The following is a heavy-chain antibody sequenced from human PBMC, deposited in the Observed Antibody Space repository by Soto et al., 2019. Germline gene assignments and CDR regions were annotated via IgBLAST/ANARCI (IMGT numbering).Heavy chain of an antibody. J-gene: IGHJ6*03. Sequence: QVQLVQSRAEVKKPGASVKVSCKASGYTFTGYYMHWVRQAPGQGLEWMGWINPNSGGTNYAQKFQGWVTMTRDTVISTAYVEQSRLRSDDTAVYYCARVAAADYYMDVWGKGTTVTVSS. D-gene: IGHD6-25*01. V-gene: IGHV1-2*04. CDR2: INPNSGGT. CDR1: GYTFTGYY. CDR3: ARVAAADYYMDV.